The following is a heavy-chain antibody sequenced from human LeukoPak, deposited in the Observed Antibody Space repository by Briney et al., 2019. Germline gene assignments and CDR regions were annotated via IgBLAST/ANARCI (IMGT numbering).Heavy chain of an antibody. D-gene: IGHD3-10*01. CDR2: ISAYNGNT. CDR1: GYTFTSYG. V-gene: IGHV1-18*01. Sequence: WASVKVSCTASGYTFTSYGISWVRQAPGQGLEWMGWISAYNGNTNYAQKLQGRVTMTTDTSTSTAYMELRSLRSDDTAVYYCARVGPYGSGSYYKMGFDYWGQGTLVTVSS. J-gene: IGHJ4*02. CDR3: ARVGPYGSGSYYKMGFDY.